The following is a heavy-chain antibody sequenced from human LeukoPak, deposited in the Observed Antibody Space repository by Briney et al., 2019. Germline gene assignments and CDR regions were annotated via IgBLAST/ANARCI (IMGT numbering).Heavy chain of an antibody. J-gene: IGHJ6*02. D-gene: IGHD2-21*02. CDR2: VKSDGSST. CDR1: GFTFSNYW. Sequence: GGSLRLSCAASGFTFSNYWMHWVRQAPGEALMWVSRVKSDGSSTTYADSVRGRFTISRDNAKNTLYLQMNSLRAEDTAVYYCSRDSLSSCGGDCYSGLDVWGQGTTVTVSS. V-gene: IGHV3-74*01. CDR3: SRDSLSSCGGDCYSGLDV.